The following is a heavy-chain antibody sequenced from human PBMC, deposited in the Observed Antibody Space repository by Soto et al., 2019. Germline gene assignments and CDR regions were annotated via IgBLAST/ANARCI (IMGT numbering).Heavy chain of an antibody. D-gene: IGHD6-13*01. CDR2: IYWNDDK. CDR3: AHRRTRGIAAAGKTKVSGSYFDY. J-gene: IGHJ4*02. Sequence: GSGPTLVNPTQTLTLTCTFSGFSLSTSGVGVGWIRQPPGKALEWLALIYWNDDKRYSPSLKSRLTITKDTSKNQVVLTMTNMDPVDTATYYCAHRRTRGIAAAGKTKVSGSYFDYWGQGTLVTVSS. CDR1: GFSLSTSGVG. V-gene: IGHV2-5*01.